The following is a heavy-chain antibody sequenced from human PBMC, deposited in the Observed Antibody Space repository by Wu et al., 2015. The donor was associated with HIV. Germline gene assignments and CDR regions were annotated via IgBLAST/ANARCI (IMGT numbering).Heavy chain of an antibody. V-gene: IGHV1-69*13. CDR2: IIPIFGTV. CDR1: GGTFSRYA. Sequence: QVQLVAGLGAEVKKPGSSVKVSCKASGGTFSRYAISWVRQAPGQGLEWMGRIIPIFGTVKYAQKLQGRVTMTADEYTSTAYMELSSLRSEDTAVYYCARYYDSSGYLGWFDPWGQGTLATVSS. D-gene: IGHD3-22*01. CDR3: ARYYDSSGYLGWFDP. J-gene: IGHJ5*02.